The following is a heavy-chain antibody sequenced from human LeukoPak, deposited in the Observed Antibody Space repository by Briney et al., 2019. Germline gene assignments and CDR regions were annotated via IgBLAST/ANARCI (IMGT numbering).Heavy chain of an antibody. J-gene: IGHJ4*02. V-gene: IGHV4-59*08. CDR3: ARQPYMLGAYYFDY. Sequence: PSETLSLTCTVSGGSMSNYYWSWIRQPPGKGLEWIGYIFYSGSANYNPSLKSRVTLSVDTSKNQFSLKLGSVTAADTAVYYRARQPYMLGAYYFDYWGQGTLVTVSS. D-gene: IGHD1-26*01. CDR1: GGSMSNYY. CDR2: IFYSGSA.